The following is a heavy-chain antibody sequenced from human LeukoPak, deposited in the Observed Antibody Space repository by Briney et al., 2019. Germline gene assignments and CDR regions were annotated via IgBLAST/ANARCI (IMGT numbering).Heavy chain of an antibody. V-gene: IGHV1-46*01. J-gene: IGHJ2*01. Sequence: ASVKVSCKASGYTFTNYYIHWVRQAPGQGLDWMGTINPSVGTTRSAQGRVTLTRDTSTNTVYMELSTLRSEDTAVYYCARSGIYGDLLGWYFDLWGRGTLVTVSS. CDR1: GYTFTNYY. D-gene: IGHD4-17*01. CDR3: ARSGIYGDLLGWYFDL. CDR2: INPSVGTT.